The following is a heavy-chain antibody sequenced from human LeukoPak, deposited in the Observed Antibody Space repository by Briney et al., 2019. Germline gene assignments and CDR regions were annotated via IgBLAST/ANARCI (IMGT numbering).Heavy chain of an antibody. V-gene: IGHV3-7*01. D-gene: IGHD1-14*01. J-gene: IGHJ4*02. Sequence: GGSLRLSCAASGFTFDSYWMSWVRRAPGKGLEWVANIKQDGNEKYYVDSVKGRFTIYRDNAENSLYLQMNSLRAEDTAVYYCTRDPLTQNDYWGQGTLVTVSS. CDR1: GFTFDSYW. CDR2: IKQDGNEK. CDR3: TRDPLTQNDY.